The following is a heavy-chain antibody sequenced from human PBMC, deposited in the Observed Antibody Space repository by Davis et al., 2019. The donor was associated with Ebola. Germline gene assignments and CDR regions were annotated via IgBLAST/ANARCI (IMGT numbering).Heavy chain of an antibody. J-gene: IGHJ5*02. D-gene: IGHD3-22*01. V-gene: IGHV4-34*01. Sequence: MPSETLSLTCAVYGGSFGGYYWSWIRQPPGQGLEWIGEINHSGRTNYNPSLKIRVTISVDTSKNQFSLKMSSVTAADTAVYYCAREGRSGYSNWFDPWGQGTLVTVSS. CDR2: INHSGRT. CDR3: AREGRSGYSNWFDP. CDR1: GGSFGGYY.